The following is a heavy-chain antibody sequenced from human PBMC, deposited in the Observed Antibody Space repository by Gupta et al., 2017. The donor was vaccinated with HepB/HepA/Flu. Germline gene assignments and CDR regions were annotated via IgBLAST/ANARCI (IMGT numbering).Heavy chain of an antibody. CDR1: GFTVRSNY. Sequence: EVQLVESGGGLIQPGGSLRLSCAASGFTVRSNYMSWVRQAPGKGLEWVSVIYSGGSTYYADSVKGRFTISRDNSKNTLYLQMNSLRAEDTAVYYCARDRVAAAGTSWFDPWGQGTLVTVSS. J-gene: IGHJ5*02. CDR3: ARDRVAAAGTSWFDP. D-gene: IGHD6-13*01. V-gene: IGHV3-53*01. CDR2: IYSGGST.